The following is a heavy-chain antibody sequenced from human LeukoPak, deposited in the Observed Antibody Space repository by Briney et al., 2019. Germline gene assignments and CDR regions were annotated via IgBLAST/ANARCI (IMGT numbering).Heavy chain of an antibody. J-gene: IGHJ4*02. D-gene: IGHD6-13*01. V-gene: IGHV3-7*01. Sequence: GGSLRFSCAASGFTFSSYWMSWVRQAPGKGLEWVANIKQDGSEKYYVDSVKGRFTISRDNAKNSLYLQMNSLRAEDTAVYYCAREETGYSSSWYGYWGQGTLVTVSS. CDR1: GFTFSSYW. CDR2: IKQDGSEK. CDR3: AREETGYSSSWYGY.